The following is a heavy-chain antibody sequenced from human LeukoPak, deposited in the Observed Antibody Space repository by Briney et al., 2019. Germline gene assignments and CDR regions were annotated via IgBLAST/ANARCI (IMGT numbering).Heavy chain of an antibody. CDR3: AAVNHYDSSGYYRH. Sequence: AAVKVSCKASGGTFSSYAISWVRQAPGQGLEWMGGNIPISATAVYAQKFQRRVTITADESTSTAYMDLSSLGSEDTAVYFCAAVNHYDSSGYYRHWGQGTLVTVSS. V-gene: IGHV1-69*13. CDR2: NIPISATA. CDR1: GGTFSSYA. J-gene: IGHJ4*02. D-gene: IGHD3-22*01.